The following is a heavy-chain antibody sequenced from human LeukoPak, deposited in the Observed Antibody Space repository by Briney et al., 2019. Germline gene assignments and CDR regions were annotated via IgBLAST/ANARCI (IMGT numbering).Heavy chain of an antibody. D-gene: IGHD3-10*01. V-gene: IGHV3-48*01. CDR2: ISSSSSTI. CDR1: GFTFSSYS. CDR3: AKEAARGPDY. Sequence: PGGSLRLSCAASGFTFSSYSMNWVRQAPGKGLEWVSYISSSSSTIYYADSVKGRFTISRDNSKNTLYLQMNSLRAEDTAVYYCAKEAARGPDYWGQGTLVTVSS. J-gene: IGHJ4*02.